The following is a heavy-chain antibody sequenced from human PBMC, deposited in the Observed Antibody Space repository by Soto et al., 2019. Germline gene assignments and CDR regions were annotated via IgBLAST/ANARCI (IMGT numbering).Heavy chain of an antibody. CDR1: GYTFTSNG. Sequence: QVQLVQSGAEVKKPGASVKVSCKASGYTFTSNGISWVRQAPGQGLEWMGWISADKGNTNYAQKLQGRVTMTRDTSTSTVYRELRRLRPEDTAVYFCARDRAHGFDIWGQGTMVTVSS. J-gene: IGHJ3*02. CDR3: ARDRAHGFDI. CDR2: ISADKGNT. V-gene: IGHV1-18*01.